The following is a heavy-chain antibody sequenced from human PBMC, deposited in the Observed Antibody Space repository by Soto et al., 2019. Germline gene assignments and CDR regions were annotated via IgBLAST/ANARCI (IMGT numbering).Heavy chain of an antibody. Sequence: RLSCAASGFTFSDYYMSWIRQAPGKGLEWVSYISSSSSYTNYADSVKGRFTISRDNAKNSLYLQINSLRAEDTAVYYCARIRDRSYYFDYWGQGTLVTVSS. CDR3: ARIRDRSYYFDY. J-gene: IGHJ4*02. CDR1: GFTFSDYY. V-gene: IGHV3-11*06. CDR2: ISSSSSYT.